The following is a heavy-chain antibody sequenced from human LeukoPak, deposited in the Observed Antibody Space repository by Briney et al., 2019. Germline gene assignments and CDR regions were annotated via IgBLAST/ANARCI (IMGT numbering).Heavy chain of an antibody. CDR3: ARGWYYYDSSGYDY. D-gene: IGHD3-22*01. Sequence: PSETLSLTCAVYGGSFSGYYWSWIRQPPGKGLEWIGEINHSGSTYYNPSLKSRVTISVDRSKNQFSLKLSSVTAADTAVYYCARGWYYYDSSGYDYWGQGTLVTVSS. V-gene: IGHV4-34*01. J-gene: IGHJ4*02. CDR2: INHSGST. CDR1: GGSFSGYY.